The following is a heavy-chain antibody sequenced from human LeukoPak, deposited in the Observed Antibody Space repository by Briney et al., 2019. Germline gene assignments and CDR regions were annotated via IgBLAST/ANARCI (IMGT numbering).Heavy chain of an antibody. CDR3: ASPLVVPAATHFAFDI. V-gene: IGHV4-39*01. CDR2: IYYSGST. D-gene: IGHD2-2*01. CDR1: GGSISSSIYY. J-gene: IGHJ3*02. Sequence: PSETLSLTCIVSGGSISSSIYYWAWVRQPPGKGLEWIGSIYYSGSTYYNPSLKSRVTISVDTSKNQFSLKLSSVTAADTAVYYCASPLVVPAATHFAFDIWGQGTMVTVSS.